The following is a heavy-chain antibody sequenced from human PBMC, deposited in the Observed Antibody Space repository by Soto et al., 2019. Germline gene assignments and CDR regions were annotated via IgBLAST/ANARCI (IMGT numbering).Heavy chain of an antibody. V-gene: IGHV3-23*01. CDR1: GFTFSSYP. D-gene: IGHD5-12*01. CDR3: AKDGDGYPRQDY. Sequence: GGCLRHSCAASGFTFSSYPMSCVRQAPGKGMEWVSAISGSGGSTKYADSVKGRFTISRDNSKNTLYLQMNSLRAEDTAVYYCAKDGDGYPRQDYWGQGT. J-gene: IGHJ4*02. CDR2: ISGSGGST.